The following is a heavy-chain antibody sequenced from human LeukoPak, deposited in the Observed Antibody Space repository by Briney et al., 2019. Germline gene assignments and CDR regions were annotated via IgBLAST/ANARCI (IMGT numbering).Heavy chain of an antibody. CDR2: IYYSGST. CDR1: GGFISSYY. CDR3: ARWITIFGVVISDAFDI. Sequence: SETLSLTCTVSGGFISSYYWSWIRQPPGKGLEWIGYIYYSGSTNYNPSLKSRVTISVDTSKNQFSLKLSSVTAADTAVYYCARWITIFGVVISDAFDIWGQGTMVTVSS. J-gene: IGHJ3*02. V-gene: IGHV4-59*01. D-gene: IGHD3-3*01.